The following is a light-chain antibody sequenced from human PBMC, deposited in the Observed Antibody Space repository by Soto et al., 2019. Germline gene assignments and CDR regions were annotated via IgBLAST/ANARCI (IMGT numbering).Light chain of an antibody. CDR3: QQYNSYPIT. Sequence: DIQMTQSPSTLSASGGDRVTITCRARQSISSWLAWYQQKPGKAPKLLIYKASSLESGVPSRFSGSGSGTEFTLTISSLQPDDFATYYCQQYNSYPITFGQGTRLEIK. V-gene: IGKV1-5*03. CDR2: KAS. J-gene: IGKJ5*01. CDR1: QSISSW.